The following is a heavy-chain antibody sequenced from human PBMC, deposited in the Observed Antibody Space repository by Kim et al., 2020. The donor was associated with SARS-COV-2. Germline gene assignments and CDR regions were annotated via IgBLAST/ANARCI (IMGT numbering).Heavy chain of an antibody. D-gene: IGHD6-13*01. J-gene: IGHJ4*02. CDR3: ARVRVVDSSSWSSFDY. Sequence: KFQGRVTMTRDTSTSTVYMELSSLRSEDTAVYYCARVRVVDSSSWSSFDYWGQGTLVTVSS. V-gene: IGHV1-46*01.